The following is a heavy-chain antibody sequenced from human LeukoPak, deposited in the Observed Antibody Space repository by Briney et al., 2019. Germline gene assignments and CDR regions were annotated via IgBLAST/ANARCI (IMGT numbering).Heavy chain of an antibody. CDR1: GFTFDNYA. J-gene: IGHJ4*02. CDR3: AKDQYCSCESFPHQRGFHY. Sequence: GGSLRLSCAASGFTFDNYAMTWVRQAPGRWLEWVSTTSNTGGSTYYADSVKGRFTISRDNSKNTLYLQMNSLRAEDTAVYYCAKDQYCSCESFPHQRGFHYLGQGTLVTVSS. CDR2: TSNTGGST. V-gene: IGHV3-23*01. D-gene: IGHD2-15*01.